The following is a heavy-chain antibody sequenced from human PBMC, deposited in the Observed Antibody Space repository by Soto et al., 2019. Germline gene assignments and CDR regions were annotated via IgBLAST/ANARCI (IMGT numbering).Heavy chain of an antibody. CDR2: INHSGST. CDR1: GGSFSGYY. CDR3: ARHGDYSLLYYYYYGMDA. J-gene: IGHJ6*02. V-gene: IGHV4-34*01. Sequence: PSETLSLTCAVYGGSFSGYYWSWIRQPPGKGLEWIGEINHSGSTNYNPSLKSRVTISVDTSKNQFSLKLSSVTAADTAVYYCARHGDYSLLYYYYYGMDAWGQGTTVTVSS. D-gene: IGHD4-17*01.